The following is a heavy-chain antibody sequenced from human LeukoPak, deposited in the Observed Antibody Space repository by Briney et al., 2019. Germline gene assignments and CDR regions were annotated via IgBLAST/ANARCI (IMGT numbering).Heavy chain of an antibody. J-gene: IGHJ4*02. CDR1: GGSISSSSYY. D-gene: IGHD4-17*01. V-gene: IGHV4-39*01. CDR2: IYYSGST. CDR3: ALQNYGDYESSFDY. Sequence: PSETLSLTCTVYGGSISSSSYYWGWIRQPPGKGLEWIGSIYYSGSTYYNPSLKSRVTISVDTSKNQFSLKLSSVTAADTAVYYCALQNYGDYESSFDYWGQGTLVTVSS.